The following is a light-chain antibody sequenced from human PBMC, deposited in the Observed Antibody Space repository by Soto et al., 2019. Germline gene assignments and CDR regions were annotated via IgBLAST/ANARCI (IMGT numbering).Light chain of an antibody. V-gene: IGKV4-1*01. Sequence: DIVMTQSPDSLTVSLGERATISCKSSQSVFYRSTKTNYLGWYQQKPGQRPRLLIYWASTREIGVPDRSSGSGSRTDFTLTISSLQAEDAAIYYCQQYYETPFTFGGGTKVEI. CDR2: WAS. CDR3: QQYYETPFT. J-gene: IGKJ4*01. CDR1: QSVFYRSTKTNY.